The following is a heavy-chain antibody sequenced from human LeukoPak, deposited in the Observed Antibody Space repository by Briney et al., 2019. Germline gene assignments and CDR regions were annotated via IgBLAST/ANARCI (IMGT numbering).Heavy chain of an antibody. V-gene: IGHV4-59*01. D-gene: IGHD3-10*01. CDR1: GGSISNYF. CDR2: IYHTGST. J-gene: IGHJ3*02. CDR3: ARPSRSISTAGAFDI. Sequence: SETPSLTCTVSGGSISNYFWSWIRQPPGKGLEWIGYIYHTGSTNYNPSVKGRVTISVGTSKTQFSLKLSSVTAADTAVYYCARPSRSISTAGAFDIWGQGTMVTVSS.